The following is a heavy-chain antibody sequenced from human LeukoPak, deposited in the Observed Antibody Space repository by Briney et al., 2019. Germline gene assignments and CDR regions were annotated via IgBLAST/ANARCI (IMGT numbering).Heavy chain of an antibody. Sequence: GSLRLSCAASGFIFSTYGMHWVRQAPGKGLEWVAVIFSDGYTKYYAGSVKDRFTISRDDSKNTLYLHMNSLIPGDTGVYYCARASGPFDFWGQGTLLTVSS. CDR1: GFIFSTYG. V-gene: IGHV3-33*01. J-gene: IGHJ4*02. D-gene: IGHD3-10*01. CDR2: IFSDGYTK. CDR3: ARASGPFDF.